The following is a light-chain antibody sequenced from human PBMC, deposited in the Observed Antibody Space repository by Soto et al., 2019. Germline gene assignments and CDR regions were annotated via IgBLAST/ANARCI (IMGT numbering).Light chain of an antibody. CDR1: SSNIEKNS. CDR2: DTN. Sequence: QSVLTQPPSVSAAPGETVTISCSGSSSNIEKNSVSWHQQLPGAAPKLLIYDTNRRPSGIPDRFSGSKSGTSAALDITGLQTGDEADYYCSAWDDSLYGWVIGGGTKVTVL. CDR3: SAWDDSLYGWV. J-gene: IGLJ3*02. V-gene: IGLV1-51*01.